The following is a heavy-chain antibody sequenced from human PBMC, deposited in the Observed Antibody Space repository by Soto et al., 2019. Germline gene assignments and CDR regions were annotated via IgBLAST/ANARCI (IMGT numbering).Heavy chain of an antibody. CDR1: GFTFRSYA. CDR3: ARAPGGSTETFDS. Sequence: QVHLVASGGGMVQPGRSLRLACTASGFTFRSYAMHWVRQAPGKGLEWVAVTSYSGSNTYYADSVKGRFSISRDISNNTLYLQMNSLRSEDTAVYYCARAPGGSTETFDSWGQGTLVTVSS. D-gene: IGHD3-10*01. CDR2: TSYSGSNT. V-gene: IGHV3-30-3*01. J-gene: IGHJ4*02.